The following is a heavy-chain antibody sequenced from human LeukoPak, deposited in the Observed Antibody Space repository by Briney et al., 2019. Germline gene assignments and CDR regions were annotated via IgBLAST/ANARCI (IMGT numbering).Heavy chain of an antibody. Sequence: GESLKISSEGSGYIFTSYWIGWGRQLPGKGVEWMGIIYPGDSDTRYSPSFQGQVTISADKSISTAYLQWSSLKASDTPMYYCARGVQWLRFDYWGQGTLVTVSS. D-gene: IGHD5-12*01. CDR2: IYPGDSDT. V-gene: IGHV5-51*01. CDR3: ARGVQWLRFDY. CDR1: GYIFTSYW. J-gene: IGHJ4*02.